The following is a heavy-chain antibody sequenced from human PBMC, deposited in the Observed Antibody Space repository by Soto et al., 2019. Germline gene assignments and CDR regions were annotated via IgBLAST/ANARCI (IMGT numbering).Heavy chain of an antibody. Sequence: EVQLLESGGGLVQPGGSLRLSCAASGFTFSSYGITWVRQAPGKGLEWVSGVTGSTGTTHYADSVKGRFTISRDNSKNTVYLQMHSLRAEDTAVYYCAKWSGFGDLWGQGTLVTVSS. J-gene: IGHJ4*02. D-gene: IGHD3-10*01. CDR3: AKWSGFGDL. CDR2: VTGSTGTT. V-gene: IGHV3-23*01. CDR1: GFTFSSYG.